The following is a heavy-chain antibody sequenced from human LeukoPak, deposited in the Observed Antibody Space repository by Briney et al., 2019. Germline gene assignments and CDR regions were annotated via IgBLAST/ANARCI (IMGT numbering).Heavy chain of an antibody. V-gene: IGHV3-7*03. J-gene: IGHJ4*02. CDR3: AREKHATGDY. Sequence: GGSLRLSCAASGFTFSTYWMMWVRQAPGKGLEWVATINQDGGEKYYVDYLKGRFTISRDNAKNSLYLQMNSLRVEDTAVYYCAREKHATGDYWGPGTLVTVSS. CDR1: GFTFSTYW. CDR2: INQDGGEK.